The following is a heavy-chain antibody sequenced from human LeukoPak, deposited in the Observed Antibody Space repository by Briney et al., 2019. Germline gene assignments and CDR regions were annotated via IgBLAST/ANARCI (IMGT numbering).Heavy chain of an antibody. Sequence: GGSLRLSCAASGFTFSSYAMPWVRQAPGKGLEWVAVISYDGSNKYYADSVKGRFTISRDNSKNTLYLQMNSLRAEDTAVYYCARDVTISNWNYVGDAFDIWGQGTMVTVSS. CDR2: ISYDGSNK. V-gene: IGHV3-30-3*01. CDR3: ARDVTISNWNYVGDAFDI. J-gene: IGHJ3*02. CDR1: GFTFSSYA. D-gene: IGHD1-7*01.